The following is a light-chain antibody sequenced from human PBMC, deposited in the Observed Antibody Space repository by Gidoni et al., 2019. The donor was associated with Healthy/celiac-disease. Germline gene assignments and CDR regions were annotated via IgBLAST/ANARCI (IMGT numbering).Light chain of an antibody. V-gene: IGKV1-39*01. J-gene: IGKJ4*02. Sequence: DLQITPSPSSLSASVGDRVTITCRASQNISSYLDWYQQKPGKAPKLLIYAASSLQSGVPARFSGSGSGTDFTLTISSLQPEDVATYYCQQSYSTPRTFGGGTKVEIK. CDR2: AAS. CDR1: QNISSY. CDR3: QQSYSTPRT.